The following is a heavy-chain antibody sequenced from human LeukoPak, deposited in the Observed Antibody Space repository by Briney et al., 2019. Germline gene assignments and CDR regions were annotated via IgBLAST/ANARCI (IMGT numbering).Heavy chain of an antibody. J-gene: IGHJ5*02. Sequence: SETLSLTCTVSGGSISSGSYYWGWIRQPPGKGLEWIGSIYYSGSTYYNPSLKSRVTISVDTSKNQFSLKLSSVTAADTAVYYCARSVSNWFDPWGQGTLVTVSS. CDR3: ARSVSNWFDP. CDR2: IYYSGST. CDR1: GGSISSGSYY. V-gene: IGHV4-39*07.